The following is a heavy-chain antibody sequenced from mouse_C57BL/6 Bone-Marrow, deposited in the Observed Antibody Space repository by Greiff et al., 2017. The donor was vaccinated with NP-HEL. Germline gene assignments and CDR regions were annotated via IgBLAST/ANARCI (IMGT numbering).Heavy chain of an antibody. CDR2: IYWDDDK. J-gene: IGHJ4*01. D-gene: IGHD1-1*01. CDR3: ARMRGSSSLYAMDY. V-gene: IGHV8-12*01. CDR1: GFSLSTSGMG. Sequence: QVTLKVSGPGILQSSQTLSLTCSFSGFSLSTSGMGVSWIRQPSGKGLEWLAHIYWDDDKRYNPSLKSRLTISKDTSRNQVFLKITSVDTADTATYYCARMRGSSSLYAMDYWGQGTSVTVSS.